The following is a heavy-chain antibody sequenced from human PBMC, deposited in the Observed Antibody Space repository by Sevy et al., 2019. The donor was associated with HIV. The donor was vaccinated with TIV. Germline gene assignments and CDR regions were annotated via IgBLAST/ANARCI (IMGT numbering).Heavy chain of an antibody. D-gene: IGHD6-19*01. CDR1: GFTFSSYS. CDR3: ARDRYHLAVACCYYCMDV. J-gene: IGHJ6*02. Sequence: GGSLRLSCAASGFTFSSYSMNWVRQAPGKGLEWVSHISSSSSTIYYADSVKGRFTISRDNAKNSLYLQMNSLRDEDTAVYYCARDRYHLAVACCYYCMDVWGQGTTVTVSS. CDR2: ISSSSSTI. V-gene: IGHV3-48*02.